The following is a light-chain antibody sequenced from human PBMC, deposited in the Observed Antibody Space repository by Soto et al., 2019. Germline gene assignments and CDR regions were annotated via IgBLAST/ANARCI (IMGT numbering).Light chain of an antibody. J-gene: IGKJ5*01. V-gene: IGKV1-33*01. CDR1: QNINNY. CDR2: DAS. Sequence: DSQMTRSPSSLSSSVGDRVTITCQASQNINNYLNWYQQKPGRAPKLLIYDASNLEAGVPSRFRGSGSGTDFTFTISRLQTEDIATYYCQQYENLPTFGQGTRLEIK. CDR3: QQYENLPT.